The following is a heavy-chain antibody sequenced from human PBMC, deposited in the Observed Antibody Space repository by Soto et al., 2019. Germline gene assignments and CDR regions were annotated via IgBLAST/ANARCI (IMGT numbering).Heavy chain of an antibody. CDR2: IIPLFGTA. V-gene: IGHV1-69*01. J-gene: IGHJ4*02. Sequence: QVQLVQSGAEVQKPGSSVKVSCKASGGTFSSYSINWVRQATGQGLEWMGEIIPLFGTANYAQKFQGRVTITADESTSTAYMELSSLRSEDTAVYYCARDGGRHSGGIDYWGQGTLVTVSS. CDR1: GGTFSSYS. D-gene: IGHD1-26*01. CDR3: ARDGGRHSGGIDY.